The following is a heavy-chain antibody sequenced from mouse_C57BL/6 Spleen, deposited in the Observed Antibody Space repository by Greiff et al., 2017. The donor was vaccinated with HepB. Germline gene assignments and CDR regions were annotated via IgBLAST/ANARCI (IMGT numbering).Heavy chain of an antibody. V-gene: IGHV1-4*01. CDR3: ATSLREERVYFDY. CDR2: INPSSGYT. Sequence: VQLVESGAELARPGASVKMSCKASGYTFTSYTMHWVNQRPGQGLEWIGYINPSSGYTKYNQKFKDKATLTADKSSSTAYMQLSSLTSEDSAVYDCATSLREERVYFDYWGQGTTLTVSS. CDR1: GYTFTSYT. J-gene: IGHJ2*01.